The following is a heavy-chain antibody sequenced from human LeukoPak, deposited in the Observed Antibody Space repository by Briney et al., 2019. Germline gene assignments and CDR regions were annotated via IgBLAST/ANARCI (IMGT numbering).Heavy chain of an antibody. D-gene: IGHD5-18*01. J-gene: IGHJ4*02. CDR2: INPSGGST. V-gene: IGHV1-46*01. CDR1: GYTFTSYY. CDR3: ARANKYSYGTLFSHASFDY. Sequence: ASVKVSCKASGYTFTSYYKHWVRQAPGQGLEWMGIINPSGGSTSYAQKFQGRVTMTRDTSTSTVYMELSSLRSEDTAVYYCARANKYSYGTLFSHASFDYWGQGTLVTVSS.